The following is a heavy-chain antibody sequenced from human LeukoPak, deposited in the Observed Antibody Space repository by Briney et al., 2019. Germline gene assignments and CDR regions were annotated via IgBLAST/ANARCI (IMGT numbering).Heavy chain of an antibody. J-gene: IGHJ4*02. V-gene: IGHV3-7*03. D-gene: IGHD1-1*01. CDR3: AKGKRYPDY. Sequence: GGFLRLSCVVSGFTFSESWMSWVRQAPGKGLGWVASLNLDGSDKYYVDSVKGRFTISRDNAKNSLYLQMDSLRVEDTAVYYFAKGKRYPDYWGQGTLVTVSS. CDR2: LNLDGSDK. CDR1: GFTFSESW.